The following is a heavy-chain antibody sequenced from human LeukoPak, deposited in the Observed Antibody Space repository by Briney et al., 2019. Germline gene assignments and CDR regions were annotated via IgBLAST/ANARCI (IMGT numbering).Heavy chain of an antibody. CDR1: GDSVSSNIAA. Sequence: SQTLSLTCAISGDSVSSNIAAWNWIRQSPSRGLEWLGRTYYRSRWYNDYGESVKSRITMNPDTSKNQFSLQLNSVTPEDTAVYYCARGGARARTAFDSWGQGTLVTVSS. CDR2: TYYRSRWYN. CDR3: ARGGARARTAFDS. J-gene: IGHJ4*02. D-gene: IGHD4/OR15-4a*01. V-gene: IGHV6-1*01.